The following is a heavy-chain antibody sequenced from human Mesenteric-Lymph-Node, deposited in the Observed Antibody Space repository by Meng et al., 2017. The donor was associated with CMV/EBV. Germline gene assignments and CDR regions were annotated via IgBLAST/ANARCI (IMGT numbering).Heavy chain of an antibody. J-gene: IGHJ4*02. D-gene: IGHD3-9*01. CDR1: GGSFSGYY. CDR3: ARGSSYDILTGYFDY. Sequence: VQLHQWGTGLLKPSETLSVTCAVYGGSFSGYYWNWIRQSPEKGLEWIGEINHSGSTTYNPSFTSRIIISVDTSTNQISLNMSSVTAADTAAYYCARGSSYDILTGYFDYWGQGALVTVSS. CDR2: INHSGST. V-gene: IGHV4-34*01.